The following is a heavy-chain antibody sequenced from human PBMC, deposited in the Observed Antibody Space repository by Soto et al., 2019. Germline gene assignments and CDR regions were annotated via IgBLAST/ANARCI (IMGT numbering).Heavy chain of an antibody. J-gene: IGHJ4*02. CDR3: ARHKRDVRFLEWSYYFDY. CDR2: ISYDGSNK. V-gene: IGHV3-30-3*01. CDR1: GFTFSSYA. Sequence: QVQLVESGGGVVQPGRSLRLSCAASGFTFSSYAIHWVRQAPGKGLEWVALISYDGSNKYYADSVKGRFTISRDNAKNTLYLQMNSLRAEDTAVYYCARHKRDVRFLEWSYYFDYWDQGTLVTVSS. D-gene: IGHD3-3*01.